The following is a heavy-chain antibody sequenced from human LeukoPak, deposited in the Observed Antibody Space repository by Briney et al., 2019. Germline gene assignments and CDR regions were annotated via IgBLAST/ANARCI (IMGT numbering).Heavy chain of an antibody. CDR2: INPNSGGT. CDR1: GYTFTCYY. CDR3: ARDVGVIGYSSGYDY. Sequence: ASVKVSCKASGYTFTCYYMHWVRQAPGQGLEWMGWINPNSGGTNYAQKFRGRVTMTRDTSISTAYLELSRLRSDDTAVYYCARDVGVIGYSSGYDYWGQGTLVTVSS. J-gene: IGHJ4*02. D-gene: IGHD5-18*01. V-gene: IGHV1-2*02.